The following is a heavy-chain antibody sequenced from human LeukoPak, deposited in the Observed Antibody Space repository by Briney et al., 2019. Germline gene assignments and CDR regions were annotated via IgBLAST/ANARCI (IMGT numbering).Heavy chain of an antibody. CDR2: IHLGDSET. CDR1: GNRFTSYW. V-gene: IGHV5-51*01. J-gene: IGHJ3*01. Sequence: VESLKISCEGFGNRFTSYWIAWVRQPPGKGLEWMGIIHLGDSETRYSPTFQGRVTFSADKSTATALLQWTSLKASDTAMYYCARLAYKDFWSRPHDGFDAWGQGTMVTVSS. D-gene: IGHD3-3*01. CDR3: ARLAYKDFWSRPHDGFDA.